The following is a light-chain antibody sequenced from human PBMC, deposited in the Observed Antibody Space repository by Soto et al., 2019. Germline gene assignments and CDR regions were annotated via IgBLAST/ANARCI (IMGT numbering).Light chain of an antibody. CDR2: DFS. CDR3: NSYTSTSTRV. V-gene: IGLV2-14*03. CDR1: SSDVSGYNY. Sequence: QSVLTQHASVSESTGQSITISRTGTSSDVSGYNYVSWYQLHPVIAPKLLIYDFSNRLSVVSNRFSVSKSGNTASLSISGLQAEDEADYYCNSYTSTSTRVFGTGP. J-gene: IGLJ1*01.